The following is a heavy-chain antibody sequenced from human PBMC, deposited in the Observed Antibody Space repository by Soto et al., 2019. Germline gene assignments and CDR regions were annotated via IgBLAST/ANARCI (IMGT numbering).Heavy chain of an antibody. CDR2: IWYDGSNK. CDR3: ARDDYGDYVPNWFDP. CDR1: GFTFSSYG. V-gene: IGHV3-33*01. J-gene: IGHJ5*02. Sequence: GGSLRLSCAASGFTFSSYGMHWVRQAPGKGLEWVAVIWYDGSNKYYADSVKGRFTISRDNSKNTLYLQMNSLRAEDTAVYYCARDDYGDYVPNWFDPWGQGTLVTVSS. D-gene: IGHD4-17*01.